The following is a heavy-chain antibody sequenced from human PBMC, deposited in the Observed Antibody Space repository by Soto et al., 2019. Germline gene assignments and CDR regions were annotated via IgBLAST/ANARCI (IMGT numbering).Heavy chain of an antibody. CDR2: FDPEDGET. CDR3: ATAGYSSGWPYYYYGMDV. V-gene: IGHV1-24*01. J-gene: IGHJ6*02. D-gene: IGHD6-19*01. CDR1: GYTLTELS. Sequence: ASVKVSCKVSGYTLTELSMHWVRQAPGKGLEWMGGFDPEDGETIYAQKFQGRVTMTEDTSTDTAYMGLSSLRSEDTAVYYCATAGYSSGWPYYYYGMDVWGQGTTVTVSS.